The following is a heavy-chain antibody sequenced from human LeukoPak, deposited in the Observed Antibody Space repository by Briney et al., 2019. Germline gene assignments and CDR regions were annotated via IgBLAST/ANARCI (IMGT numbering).Heavy chain of an antibody. J-gene: IGHJ4*02. Sequence: SETLSLTCTVSGGSVSNYYWTWIRQPAGKGLEWIGRTHTSGSTNYNPSLKSRVTMSVDTSKNQFSLKLSSVTAADTAVYYCARGRWKAGMDTPYYFDYWGQGTLVTVSS. CDR3: ARGRWKAGMDTPYYFDY. D-gene: IGHD5-18*01. V-gene: IGHV4-4*07. CDR1: GGSVSNYY. CDR2: THTSGST.